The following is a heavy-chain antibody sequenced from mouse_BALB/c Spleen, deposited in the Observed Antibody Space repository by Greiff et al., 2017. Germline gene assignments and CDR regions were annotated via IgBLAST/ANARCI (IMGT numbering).Heavy chain of an antibody. CDR3: ARRELGFAY. J-gene: IGHJ3*01. CDR2: ISSGSSTI. D-gene: IGHD4-1*01. CDR1: GFTFSSFG. V-gene: IGHV5-17*02. Sequence: EVKLVESGGGLVQPGGSRKLSCAASGFTFSSFGMHWVRQAPEKGLEWVAYISSGSSTIYYADTVKGRFTISRDNPKNTLFLQMTSLRSEDTAMYYCARRELGFAYWGQGTLVTVSA.